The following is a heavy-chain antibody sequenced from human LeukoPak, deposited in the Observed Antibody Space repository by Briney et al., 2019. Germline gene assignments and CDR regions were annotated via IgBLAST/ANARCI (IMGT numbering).Heavy chain of an antibody. CDR2: IYPGDSDT. Sequence: GESLKISCKGSGYSFTSYWIGWVRQMPGKGLEWMGIIYPGDSDTRYSPSFQGPVTISADKSISTAYLQWSSLQASDTAMYYCARGERSGWIAVAGSFDYWGQGTLVTVSS. CDR3: ARGERSGWIAVAGSFDY. V-gene: IGHV5-51*01. CDR1: GYSFTSYW. D-gene: IGHD6-19*01. J-gene: IGHJ4*02.